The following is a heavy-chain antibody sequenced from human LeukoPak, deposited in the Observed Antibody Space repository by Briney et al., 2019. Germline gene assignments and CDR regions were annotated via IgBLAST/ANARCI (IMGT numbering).Heavy chain of an antibody. Sequence: SVKVSCKVSGYTFTSYGISWVRQAPGRGLEWMGGIIPIFGTANYAQKFQGRVTITADESTSTAYMELSSLRSEDTAVYYYARDRIAVAGLDYWGQGTLVTVSS. CDR2: IIPIFGTA. CDR1: GYTFTSYG. CDR3: ARDRIAVAGLDY. J-gene: IGHJ4*02. D-gene: IGHD6-19*01. V-gene: IGHV1-69*13.